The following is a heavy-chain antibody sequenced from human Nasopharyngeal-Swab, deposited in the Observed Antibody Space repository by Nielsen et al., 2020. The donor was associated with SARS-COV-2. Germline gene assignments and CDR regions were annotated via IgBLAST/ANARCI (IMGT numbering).Heavy chain of an antibody. D-gene: IGHD2-2*02. V-gene: IGHV5-51*01. CDR3: ARVLGYCSSTSCYKSSGYFDY. CDR2: IYPGDSDT. CDR1: GYSFTSYW. Sequence: KLSCKGSGYSFTSYWIGRVRQMPGKGLEWMGIIYPGDSDTRYSPSFQGQVTISADKSISTAYLQWSSLKASDTAMYYCARVLGYCSSTSCYKSSGYFDYWGQGTLVTVSS. J-gene: IGHJ4*02.